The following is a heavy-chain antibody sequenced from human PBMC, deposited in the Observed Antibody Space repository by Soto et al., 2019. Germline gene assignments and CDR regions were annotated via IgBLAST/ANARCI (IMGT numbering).Heavy chain of an antibody. CDR1: GGTFSSYA. D-gene: IGHD5-18*01. CDR3: AKDKQLWLKAGAFDI. CDR2: IIPIFGTA. Sequence: ASVKVSCKASGGTFSSYAISWVRQAPGQGLEWMGGIIPIFGTANYAQKVQGRVTITADESKRTAYMQLSRLRSDDTALYYCAKDKQLWLKAGAFDIWGQGTMVTVSS. V-gene: IGHV1-69*13. J-gene: IGHJ3*02.